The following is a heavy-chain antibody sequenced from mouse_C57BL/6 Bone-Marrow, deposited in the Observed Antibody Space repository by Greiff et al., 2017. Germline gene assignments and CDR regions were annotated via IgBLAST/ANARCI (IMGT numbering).Heavy chain of an antibody. CDR2: IHPNSGST. CDR1: GYTFTSYW. V-gene: IGHV1-64*01. J-gene: IGHJ3*01. Sequence: QVQLKEPGAELVKPGASVKLSCKASGYTFTSYWMHWVKQRPGQGLEWIGMIHPNSGSTNYNEKFKSKATLTVDKSSSTAYMQLSSLTSEDSAVYYCARRFAYWGQGTLVTVSA. CDR3: ARRFAY.